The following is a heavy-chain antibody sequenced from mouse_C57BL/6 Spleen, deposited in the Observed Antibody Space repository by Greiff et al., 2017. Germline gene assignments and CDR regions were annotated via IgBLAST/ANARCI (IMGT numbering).Heavy chain of an antibody. V-gene: IGHV6-3*01. CDR1: GFTFSNYW. J-gene: IGHJ2*01. CDR3: TNFDY. Sequence: DVKLQESGGGLVQPGGSMKLSCVASGFTFSNYWMNWVRQSPEKGLEWVAQIRLKSDNYATHYAESVKGRFTISRDDSKSSVYLQMNNLRAEDTGIYYCTNFDYWGQGTTLPVSS. CDR2: IRLKSDNYAT.